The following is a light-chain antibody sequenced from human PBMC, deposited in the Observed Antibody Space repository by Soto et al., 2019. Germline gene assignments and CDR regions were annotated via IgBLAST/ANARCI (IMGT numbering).Light chain of an antibody. V-gene: IGKV1-5*03. J-gene: IGKJ1*01. CDR3: QHYNSYSEA. Sequence: DLHMTQAPSTLSFFLGDRVPLTLLASQTSSSWLAWYQQKPAKAPKLLIYKASTLKSGVPSRFSGSGSGTEVTLTISSLQPDDFATYYCQHYNSYSEAFGQGTKVDIK. CDR2: KAS. CDR1: QTSSSW.